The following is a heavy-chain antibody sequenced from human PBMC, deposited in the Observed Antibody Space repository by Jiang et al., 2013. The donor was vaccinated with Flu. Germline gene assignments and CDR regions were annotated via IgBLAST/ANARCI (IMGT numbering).Heavy chain of an antibody. J-gene: IGHJ3*02. V-gene: IGHV3-72*01. D-gene: IGHD2-2*01. CDR1: GFTFSDHY. CDR2: VRDRPNSYVT. CDR3: TRESRGYCSSAGCFGAFDI. Sequence: QLVESGGGLVQPGGSLRLSCAASGFTFSDHYMDWVRQAPGKGLEWVGRVRDRPNSYVTEYAASLKGRFTISRDDSKTSLYLELNNLRTEDTAVYYCTRESRGYCSSAGCFGAFDIWGQGTLVTVSS.